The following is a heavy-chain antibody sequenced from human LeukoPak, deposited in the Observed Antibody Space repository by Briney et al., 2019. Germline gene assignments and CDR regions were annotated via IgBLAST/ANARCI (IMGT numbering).Heavy chain of an antibody. V-gene: IGHV4-4*02. Sequence: SETLSLTCAVSDGSISSDNWWSWVRQPPGKRLEWIGEIHHRGGTNYNPSLQSRVTISVDKSNNHFSLRPTSVTAADTAVYYCTTNGWYCLDHWGQGALVTVSS. D-gene: IGHD6-19*01. CDR2: IHHRGGT. CDR3: TTNGWYCLDH. CDR1: DGSISSDNW. J-gene: IGHJ1*01.